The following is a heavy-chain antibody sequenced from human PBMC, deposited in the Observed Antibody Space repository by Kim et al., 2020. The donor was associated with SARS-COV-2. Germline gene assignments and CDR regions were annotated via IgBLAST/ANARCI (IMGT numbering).Heavy chain of an antibody. CDR3: ARVRTSSNAFDI. Sequence: SYADSVKGRFTIPRDNAKNTLYLQMNSLRAEDTAVYYCARVRTSSNAFDIWGQGTMVTVSS. J-gene: IGHJ3*02. D-gene: IGHD3-16*01. V-gene: IGHV3-74*01.